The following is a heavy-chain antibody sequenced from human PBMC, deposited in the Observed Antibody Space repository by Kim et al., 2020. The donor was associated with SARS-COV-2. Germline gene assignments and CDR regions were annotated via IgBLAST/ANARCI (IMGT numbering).Heavy chain of an antibody. D-gene: IGHD1-20*01. CDR1: GGTFSSYA. Sequence: SVKVSCKASGGTFSSYAISWVRQAPGQGLEWMGGIILIFGTANYAQKFQGRVTITADESTSTAYMELSSLRSEDTAVYYCARGFITGTTTCYYGMDVWGQKTTVTVSS. J-gene: IGHJ6*01. CDR2: IILIFGTA. CDR3: ARGFITGTTTCYYGMDV. V-gene: IGHV1-69*13.